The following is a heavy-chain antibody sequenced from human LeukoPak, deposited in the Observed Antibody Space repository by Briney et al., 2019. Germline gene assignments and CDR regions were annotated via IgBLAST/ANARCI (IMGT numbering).Heavy chain of an antibody. CDR2: ISYDGSNK. CDR3: ARGSSSGWWGCFDP. Sequence: GGSLRLSCAASGFTFSSYAMHWVRQAPGKGLEWVAVISYDGSNKYYADSVKGRFTISRDNSKNTLYLQMNSLRAEDTAVYYCARGSSSGWWGCFDPWGQGTLVTVSS. J-gene: IGHJ5*02. V-gene: IGHV3-30-3*01. CDR1: GFTFSSYA. D-gene: IGHD6-19*01.